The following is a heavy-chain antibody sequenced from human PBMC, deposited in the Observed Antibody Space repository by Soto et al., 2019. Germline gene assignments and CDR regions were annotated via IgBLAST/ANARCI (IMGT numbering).Heavy chain of an antibody. CDR3: ARVPGP. CDR2: IYHSGST. D-gene: IGHD2-8*02. V-gene: IGHV4-30-2*01. CDR1: GGSISSGGYS. J-gene: IGHJ5*02. Sequence: TLSLTWAVSGGSISSGGYSWSWIRQPPGKGLEWIGYIYHSGSTYYNPSLKSRVTISVDRSKNQFSLKLSSVTAADTAVYYCARVPGPWGQGTLVTVSS.